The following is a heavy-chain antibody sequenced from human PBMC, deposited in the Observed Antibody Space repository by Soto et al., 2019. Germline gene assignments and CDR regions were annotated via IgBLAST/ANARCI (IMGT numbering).Heavy chain of an antibody. J-gene: IGHJ4*02. CDR1: GFTLSSCW. D-gene: IGHD6-19*01. CDR2: TRQDGGQS. V-gene: IGHV3-7*01. CDR3: VRDGRTGWHFGS. Sequence: GGSLRLSCEASGFTLSSCWMSWIRQAPGKGLEWVANTRQDGGQSYLVDSVQGRFTISRDNAKNSVYLQMNSLRAEDTAVYYCVRDGRTGWHFGSWGQGTLVTVSS.